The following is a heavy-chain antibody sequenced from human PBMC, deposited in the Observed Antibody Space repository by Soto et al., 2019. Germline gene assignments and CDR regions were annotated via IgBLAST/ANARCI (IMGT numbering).Heavy chain of an antibody. CDR3: ARAGTMVPHGY. Sequence: QVQLVQSGAEVKKPGSSVKVSCKASGGTLSSYTISWVRQAPGQGLEWMGRIIPILGIANYAQKFQGRVTITADKATSTAYMELSSLRSEDTAVYYCARAGTMVPHGYGGQGTLVTVSS. J-gene: IGHJ4*02. CDR1: GGTLSSYT. CDR2: IIPILGIA. D-gene: IGHD3-10*01. V-gene: IGHV1-69*02.